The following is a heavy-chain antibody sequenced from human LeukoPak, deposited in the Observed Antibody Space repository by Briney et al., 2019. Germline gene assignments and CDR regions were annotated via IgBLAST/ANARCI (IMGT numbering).Heavy chain of an antibody. CDR3: AKTGGFVLTTMVRGVPRY. CDR2: ISGSGGST. Sequence: PGGSLRLSCAASGFTFSSYAMSWVRQAPGKGLEWVSAISGSGGSTYYADSVKGRFTISRDNSKNTLYLQMNSLRAEDTAVYYCAKTGGFVLTTMVRGVPRYWGQGTLVTVSS. CDR1: GFTFSSYA. D-gene: IGHD3-10*01. J-gene: IGHJ4*02. V-gene: IGHV3-23*01.